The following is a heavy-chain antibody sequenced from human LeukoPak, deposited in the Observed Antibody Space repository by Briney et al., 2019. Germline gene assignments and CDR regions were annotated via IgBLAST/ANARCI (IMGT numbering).Heavy chain of an antibody. V-gene: IGHV3-23*01. D-gene: IGHD3-10*01. CDR3: LYYTSGTFYNGVR. Sequence: PGGSLRLSCAASEFTLGSYAMSWVRQAPGKGLEWVSTIRGSGGNTYYADSVKGRFTISRDNSENTLYLQMNSLRAEDTAVYLCLYYTSGTFYNGVRWGQGTLVTVSS. CDR1: EFTLGSYA. J-gene: IGHJ4*02. CDR2: IRGSGGNT.